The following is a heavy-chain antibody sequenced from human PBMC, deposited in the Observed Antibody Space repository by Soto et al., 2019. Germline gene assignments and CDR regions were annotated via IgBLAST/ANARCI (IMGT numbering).Heavy chain of an antibody. CDR2: ISYDGSNK. CDR1: GFTFSSYA. V-gene: IGHV3-30-3*01. Sequence: PGGSLRLSCAASGFTFSSYAMHWVRQAPGKGLEWVAVISYDGSNKYYADSVKGRFTISRDNSKNTLYLQMNSLRAEDTAVYYCARFLGGKGSSSDWGQGTLVTVSS. CDR3: ARFLGGKGSSSD. J-gene: IGHJ4*02. D-gene: IGHD6-6*01.